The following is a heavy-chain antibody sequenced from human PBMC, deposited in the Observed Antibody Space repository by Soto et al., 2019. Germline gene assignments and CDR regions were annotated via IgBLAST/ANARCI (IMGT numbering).Heavy chain of an antibody. Sequence: EVQLVESGGGLVKPGGSLRLSCAASGFTFSNAWMSWVRQAPGKGLEWVGRIKSKTDGGTTDYAAPVKGRFTISRDDSKNTLYLQMNTLKTEDTAVYYCTTIRWFGEFNQGGFDYWGQGTLVTVSS. D-gene: IGHD3-10*01. CDR3: TTIRWFGEFNQGGFDY. J-gene: IGHJ4*02. CDR1: GFTFSNAW. CDR2: IKSKTDGGTT. V-gene: IGHV3-15*01.